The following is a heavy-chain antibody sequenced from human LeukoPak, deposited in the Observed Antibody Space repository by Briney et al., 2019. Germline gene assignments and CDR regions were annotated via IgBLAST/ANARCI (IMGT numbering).Heavy chain of an antibody. Sequence: ASVKVSCKASGYTFTSYYIFWVRQAPGQGLEWMGIINPRTGSTSYSQKFQGRVTMTRDTSTSTVYMELSSLRSEDTAVYYCARDYGSGSYYEGGVWGQGTLVTVSS. V-gene: IGHV1-46*01. CDR2: INPRTGST. CDR3: ARDYGSGSYYEGGV. D-gene: IGHD3-10*01. J-gene: IGHJ4*02. CDR1: GYTFTSYY.